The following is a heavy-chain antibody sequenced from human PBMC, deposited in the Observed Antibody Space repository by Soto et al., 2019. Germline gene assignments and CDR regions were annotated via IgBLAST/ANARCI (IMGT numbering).Heavy chain of an antibody. J-gene: IGHJ3*02. Sequence: ASETLSLTCTVSGGSISSGGYYWSWIRQHPGKGLEWIGYIYYSGSTYYNPSLKSRVTISVDTSKNQFSLKLSSVTAADTAVYYCARDAQSEFDIWGQGTMVNVSS. CDR1: GGSISSGGYY. CDR2: IYYSGST. CDR3: ARDAQSEFDI. V-gene: IGHV4-31*03.